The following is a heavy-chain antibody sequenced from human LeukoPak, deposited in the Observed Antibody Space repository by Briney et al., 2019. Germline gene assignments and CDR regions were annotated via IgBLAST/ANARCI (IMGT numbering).Heavy chain of an antibody. Sequence: TGGSLRLSCAASGFTVSSNYMSWVRQAPGKGLEWVSVIYSGGSTYYADSVKGRFTISRDNAKNSLYLQMNSLRAEDTAVYYCARDPYDSSGYFPPYYFDYWGQGTLVTVSS. V-gene: IGHV3-66*01. CDR3: ARDPYDSSGYFPPYYFDY. CDR1: GFTVSSNY. CDR2: IYSGGST. J-gene: IGHJ4*02. D-gene: IGHD3-22*01.